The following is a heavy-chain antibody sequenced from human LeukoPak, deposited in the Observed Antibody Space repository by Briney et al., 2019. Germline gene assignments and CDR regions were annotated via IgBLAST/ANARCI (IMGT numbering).Heavy chain of an antibody. CDR1: GYTFTSYG. CDR3: ARGELVATYYDFWSGYSDSGWFDP. CDR2: INPNSGGT. J-gene: IGHJ5*02. V-gene: IGHV1-2*02. Sequence: ASVKVSCKASGYTFTSYGISWVRQAPGQGLEWMGWINPNSGGTNYAQKFQGRVTMTRDTSISTAYMELSRLRSDDTAVYYCARGELVATYYDFWSGYSDSGWFDPWGQGTLVTVSS. D-gene: IGHD3-3*01.